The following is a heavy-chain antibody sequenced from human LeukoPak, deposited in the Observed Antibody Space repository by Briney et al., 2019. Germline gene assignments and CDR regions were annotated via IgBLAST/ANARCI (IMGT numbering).Heavy chain of an antibody. Sequence: SETLSLTCAVYGGSFSTYYWSWIRQPPGKGLEWIGEINHSGSTNNNPSLKSRVTISVDMSKNQISLKLSSVTAADTAVYYCARVRDGYNWSWDWYFDLWGRGTLVTVSS. D-gene: IGHD5-24*01. CDR3: ARVRDGYNWSWDWYFDL. CDR1: GGSFSTYY. CDR2: INHSGST. J-gene: IGHJ2*01. V-gene: IGHV4-34*01.